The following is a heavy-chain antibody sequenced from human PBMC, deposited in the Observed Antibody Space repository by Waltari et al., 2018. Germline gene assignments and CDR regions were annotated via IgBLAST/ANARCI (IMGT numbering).Heavy chain of an antibody. V-gene: IGHV1-18*01. J-gene: IGHJ4*02. CDR2: ISAYSGKT. CDR1: GYTFINYG. CDR3: ARYYDFWGGFSSFDY. D-gene: IGHD3-3*01. Sequence: QVQLVQSGPEVKKPGASVKVSCKTSGYTFINYGISWVRQAPGQGLEWMGWISAYSGKTDFTQKFQGRLTMTTDTSTNTGYMELTSLTSDDTAVYYCARYYDFWGGFSSFDYWGQGTLVTVSP.